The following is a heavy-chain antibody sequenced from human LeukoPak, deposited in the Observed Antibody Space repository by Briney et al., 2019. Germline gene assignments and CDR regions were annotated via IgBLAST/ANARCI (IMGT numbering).Heavy chain of an antibody. V-gene: IGHV1-2*02. CDR3: ARIVVVVAATLSTYYFDY. CDR2: INPNSGGT. J-gene: IGHJ4*02. Sequence: ASVKVSCKASGYTFTGYYMHWARQAPGQGLEWMGWINPNSGGTNYAQKFQGRVTMTRDTSISTAYMELSRLRSDDTAVYNCARIVVVVAATLSTYYFDYWGQGTLVTVSS. D-gene: IGHD2-15*01. CDR1: GYTFTGYY.